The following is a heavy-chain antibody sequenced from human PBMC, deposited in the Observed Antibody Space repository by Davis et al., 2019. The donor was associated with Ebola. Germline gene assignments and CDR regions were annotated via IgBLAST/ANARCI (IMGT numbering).Heavy chain of an antibody. CDR3: ARDPFGGVIVSEYYFDY. J-gene: IGHJ4*02. D-gene: IGHD3-16*02. V-gene: IGHV3-30-3*01. CDR2: ISYDGSNK. Sequence: GESLKISCAASGFTFSSYAMHWVRQAPGKGLEWVAVISYDGSNKYYADSVKGRFTISRDNSKNTLYLQMNSLRAEDTAVYYCARDPFGGVIVSEYYFDYWGQGTLVTVSS. CDR1: GFTFSSYA.